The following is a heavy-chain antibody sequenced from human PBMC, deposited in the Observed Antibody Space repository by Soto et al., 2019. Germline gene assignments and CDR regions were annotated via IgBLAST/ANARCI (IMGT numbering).Heavy chain of an antibody. CDR2: IYYSGST. D-gene: IGHD5-12*01. J-gene: IGHJ4*02. CDR1: GGSISSSSYY. Sequence: SETLSLTCTVSGGSISSSSYYWGWIRQPPGKGLEWIGSIYYSGSTYYNPSLKSRVTISVDTSKNQFSLKLSSVTAADTAVYYCARSLGKVATITYIDYWGQGTLVTVSS. V-gene: IGHV4-39*01. CDR3: ARSLGKVATITYIDY.